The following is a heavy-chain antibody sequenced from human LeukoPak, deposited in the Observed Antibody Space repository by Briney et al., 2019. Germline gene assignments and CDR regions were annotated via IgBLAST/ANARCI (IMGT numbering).Heavy chain of an antibody. D-gene: IGHD4-17*01. Sequence: SETLSLTCTVSGGSISSYYWTWIRQPPGKRLEWIGYIHYSGSTNYNPSLKSRVTISVDTSKNQFSLKLSSVTAVDTAVYYCTRKATTGPTKAAFDVWGQGTMVTVSS. CDR1: GGSISSYY. CDR2: IHYSGST. CDR3: TRKATTGPTKAAFDV. J-gene: IGHJ3*01. V-gene: IGHV4-59*12.